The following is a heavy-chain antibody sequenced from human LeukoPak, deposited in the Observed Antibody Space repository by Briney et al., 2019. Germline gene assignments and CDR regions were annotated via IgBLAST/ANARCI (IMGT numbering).Heavy chain of an antibody. Sequence: AGGSLRLSCAASGFTFDDYAMHWVRQAPGKGLEWVSGISWNSGSIGYADSVKGRFTISRDNAKNSLYPQMNSLRAEDTALYYCAKDTQWLVPALGMDVWGQGTTVTVSS. V-gene: IGHV3-9*01. D-gene: IGHD6-19*01. CDR1: GFTFDDYA. J-gene: IGHJ6*02. CDR2: ISWNSGSI. CDR3: AKDTQWLVPALGMDV.